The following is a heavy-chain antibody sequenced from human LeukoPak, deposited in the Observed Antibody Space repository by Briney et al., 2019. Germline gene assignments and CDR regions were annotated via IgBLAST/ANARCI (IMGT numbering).Heavy chain of an antibody. CDR1: SGSISSYY. D-gene: IGHD2-15*01. Sequence: SETLSLTCTVSSGSISSYYWSWIRHPQGKGLEWIGYIYYSGSTNYNPSLKSRVTISVDTSKNQFSLKLSSVTAADTAVYYCARGYCSGGSCPIYYYYMDVWGKGTTVTVSS. CDR2: IYYSGST. V-gene: IGHV4-59*01. J-gene: IGHJ6*03. CDR3: ARGYCSGGSCPIYYYYMDV.